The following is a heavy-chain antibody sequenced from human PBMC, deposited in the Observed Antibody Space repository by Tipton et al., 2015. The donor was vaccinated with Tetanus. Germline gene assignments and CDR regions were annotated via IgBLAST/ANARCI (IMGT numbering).Heavy chain of an antibody. D-gene: IGHD5-18*01. CDR3: ARGASYGPDYYYGMDV. J-gene: IGHJ6*02. V-gene: IGHV1-18*01. CDR2: ISAYNGNT. CDR1: GYTFTSYG. Sequence: QLVQSVAEVKKPGASVKVSCKASGYTFTSYGISWVRQAPGQGLEWMGWISAYNGNTNYAQKLQGRVTMTTDTSTSTAYMEMRSLRSDDTAVYYCARGASYGPDYYYGMDVWGQGTTVTVSS.